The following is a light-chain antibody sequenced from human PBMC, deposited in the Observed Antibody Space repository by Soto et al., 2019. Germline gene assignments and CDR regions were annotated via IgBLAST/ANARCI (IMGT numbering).Light chain of an antibody. J-gene: IGKJ5*01. CDR2: FAS. Sequence: EIVMTQSPATLSVSPGESATLSCRANQSVSNNLAWYQQKPGQAPRLLIYFASTRATGIPDRFSGSGSGTEFTLTISSLQSEDFAVYYCQQYNNWPPITFGQGTRLEIK. CDR1: QSVSNN. CDR3: QQYNNWPPIT. V-gene: IGKV3-15*01.